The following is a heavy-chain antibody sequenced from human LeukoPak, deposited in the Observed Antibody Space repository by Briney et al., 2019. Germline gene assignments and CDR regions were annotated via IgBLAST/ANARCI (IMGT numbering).Heavy chain of an antibody. D-gene: IGHD2-15*01. CDR1: GYTFTSYD. V-gene: IGHV1-8*01. J-gene: IGHJ6*02. CDR2: MNPNSGNT. Sequence: ASVKVSCKASGYTFTSYDINWVRQATGQGLEWMGWMNPNSGNTGYAQKFQGRVTMTRDTSTSTAYMELSSQRSEDIDVYYCARQGVVVAATAYYYYGMDVWGQGTTVTVSS. CDR3: ARQGVVVAATAYYYYGMDV.